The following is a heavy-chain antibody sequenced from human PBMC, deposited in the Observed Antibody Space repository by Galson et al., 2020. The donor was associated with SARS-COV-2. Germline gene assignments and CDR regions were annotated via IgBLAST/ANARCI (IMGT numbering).Heavy chain of an antibody. Sequence: GESLKISCAASGFTFSNHWMAWVRQAPGKGPEWVANIKKDDGSKKYYLQSVKGRFTISRDNAQDSLYLQMNSLRVDDTAVYYCARLPSGDTGYAVADPWGQGTLVTVSS. CDR1: GFTFSNHW. J-gene: IGHJ5*02. CDR3: ARLPSGDTGYAVADP. V-gene: IGHV3-7*04. CDR2: IKKDDGSKK. D-gene: IGHD2-8*01.